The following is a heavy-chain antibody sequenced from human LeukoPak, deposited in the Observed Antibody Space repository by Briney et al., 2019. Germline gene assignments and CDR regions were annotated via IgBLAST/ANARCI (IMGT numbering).Heavy chain of an antibody. V-gene: IGHV1-3*01. J-gene: IGHJ6*04. CDR1: GYTFTSYA. D-gene: IGHD3-10*01. Sequence: GASVKVSCKASGYTFTSYAMHWVRQAPGQRLEWMGWINAGNGNTKYSQKFQGRVTITRDTSASTAYMELSSLRSEDTAVYYCARVITMVRGHGMDVWGKGTTVTVSS. CDR3: ARVITMVRGHGMDV. CDR2: INAGNGNT.